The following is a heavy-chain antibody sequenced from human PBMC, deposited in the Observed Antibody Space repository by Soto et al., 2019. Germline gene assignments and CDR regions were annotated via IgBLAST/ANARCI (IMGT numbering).Heavy chain of an antibody. V-gene: IGHV4-31*03. CDR1: GGSISSGGYY. CDR2: IYYSGST. CDR3: ARRPVTTSGYYYYMDV. J-gene: IGHJ6*03. D-gene: IGHD4-17*01. Sequence: SETLSLTCTVSGGSISSGGYYWSWIRQHPGKGLEWIGYIYYSGSTYYNPSLKSRVTISVDTSKNQFSLKLSSVTAADTAVYYCARRPVTTSGYYYYMDVWGKGTTVTVS.